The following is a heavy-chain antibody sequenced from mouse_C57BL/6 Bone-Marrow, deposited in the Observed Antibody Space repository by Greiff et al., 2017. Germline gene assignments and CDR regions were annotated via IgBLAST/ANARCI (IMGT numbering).Heavy chain of an antibody. CDR1: GYTFTDYY. CDR2: INPYNGGT. D-gene: IGHD1-1*01. Sequence: EVQLQQSGPVLVKPGASVKMSCKASGYTFTDYYMNWVKQSHGKSLEWIGVINPYNGGTSYNQKFKGKATLTVDKSSSTAYMELNSLTSEDSAVYYCARWGLYCYGSSYGYWGQGTTLTVSS. CDR3: ARWGLYCYGSSYGY. J-gene: IGHJ2*01. V-gene: IGHV1-19*01.